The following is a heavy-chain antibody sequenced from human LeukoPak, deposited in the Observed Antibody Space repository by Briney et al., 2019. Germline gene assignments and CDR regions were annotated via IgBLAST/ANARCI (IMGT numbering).Heavy chain of an antibody. CDR3: AREERGHLVGY. CDR2: ISYDGGNNK. J-gene: IGHJ4*02. D-gene: IGHD6-6*01. CDR1: GFTFSGYA. V-gene: IGHV3-30-3*01. Sequence: GGSLRLSCAASGFTFSGYAMHWVRQAPGKGLEWVALISYDGGNNKYYADSVKGRFTISRDNSKNTLCLQMNSLRAEDTAVYYCAREERGHLVGYWGQGTLVTVSS.